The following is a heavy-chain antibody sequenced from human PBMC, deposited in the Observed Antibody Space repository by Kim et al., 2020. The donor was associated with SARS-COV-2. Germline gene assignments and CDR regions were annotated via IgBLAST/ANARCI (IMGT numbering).Heavy chain of an antibody. D-gene: IGHD2-2*01. Sequence: LKMRVTISVETSKNQFSLKLSSVTAADTAVYYCARGNDIVVVPAAANFDYWGQGTLVTVSS. CDR3: ARGNDIVVVPAAANFDY. J-gene: IGHJ4*02. V-gene: IGHV4-34*01.